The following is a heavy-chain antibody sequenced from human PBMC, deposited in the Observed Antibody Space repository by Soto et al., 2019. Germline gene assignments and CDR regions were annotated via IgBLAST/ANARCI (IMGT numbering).Heavy chain of an antibody. CDR2: IYWNEDT. Sequence: VPTLVNAPQTLNLTCRFSGFSLNTRGFGFGWVCEPPGKALEWLTLIYWNEDTRYSPSLKSRLTVTKDTSKNQVALTMTNMDPVETATYYCAHLPPFADYYFDYWGQGTLVTVSS. CDR1: GFSLNTRGFG. V-gene: IGHV2-5*01. J-gene: IGHJ4*02. CDR3: AHLPPFADYYFDY. D-gene: IGHD2-21*02.